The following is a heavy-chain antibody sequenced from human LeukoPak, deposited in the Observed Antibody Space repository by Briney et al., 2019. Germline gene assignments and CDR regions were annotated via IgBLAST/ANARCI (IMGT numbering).Heavy chain of an antibody. CDR2: ISAYNGNT. D-gene: IGHD1-1*01. V-gene: IGHV1-18*04. Sequence: GASVKVSCKTSGYRFTGYYMHWVRQAPGQGLEWMGWISAYNGNTNYAQKLQGRVTMTTDTSTSTAYMELRSLRSDDTAVYYCARDKANDFDYWGQGTLVTVSS. CDR3: ARDKANDFDY. J-gene: IGHJ4*02. CDR1: GYRFTGYY.